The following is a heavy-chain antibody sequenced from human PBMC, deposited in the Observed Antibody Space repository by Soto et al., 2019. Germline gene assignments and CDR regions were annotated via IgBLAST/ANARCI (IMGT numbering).Heavy chain of an antibody. D-gene: IGHD6-6*01. CDR2: ISSGSTYI. J-gene: IGHJ5*02. V-gene: IGHV3-21*01. CDR3: ARDPIAGRPSRGWFDP. CDR1: GFTFTTYT. Sequence: GGSLRLSCAASGFTFTTYTMNWVRQAPGKGLEWVSSISSGSTYISYADSMKGRFTISRDDAKNSLYLQMNTLRADDTAIYYCARDPIAGRPSRGWFDPWGQGALVTVSS.